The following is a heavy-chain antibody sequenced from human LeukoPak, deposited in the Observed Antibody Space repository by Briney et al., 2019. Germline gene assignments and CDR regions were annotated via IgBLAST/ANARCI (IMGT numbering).Heavy chain of an antibody. Sequence: GGSLRLSCAASGFTFSSYAMSWVRQAPGKGLEWVSAISGSGGSTYYADSVKGRFTISRDNSKNTLYLQMNSLRAEDTAVYYCARVTRPGGIAVAGTPNWFDPWGQGTLVTVSS. D-gene: IGHD6-19*01. CDR2: ISGSGGST. J-gene: IGHJ5*02. V-gene: IGHV3-23*01. CDR3: ARVTRPGGIAVAGTPNWFDP. CDR1: GFTFSSYA.